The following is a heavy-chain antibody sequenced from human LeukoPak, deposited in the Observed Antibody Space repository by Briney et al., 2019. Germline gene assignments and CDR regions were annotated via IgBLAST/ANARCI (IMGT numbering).Heavy chain of an antibody. J-gene: IGHJ4*02. CDR2: INTDGSST. CDR1: GFTFSNYW. V-gene: IGHV3-74*01. D-gene: IGHD5-24*01. Sequence: PGGSLRLSCAASGFTFSNYWVHWVRQAPGEGLLWVSRINTDGSSTSFADSVKGRFTISRDNAKNTLYLQMNSLRADDTAVYYCIRGRWQQDYWGQGTLVTVSS. CDR3: IRGRWQQDY.